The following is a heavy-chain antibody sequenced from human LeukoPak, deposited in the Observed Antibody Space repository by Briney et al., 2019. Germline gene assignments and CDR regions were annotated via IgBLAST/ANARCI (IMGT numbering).Heavy chain of an antibody. J-gene: IGHJ4*02. D-gene: IGHD3-10*01. CDR1: GFTFSSYS. CDR2: IRRVSRTI. V-gene: IGHV3-48*02. CDR3: ARYGSGTSYITNYFHY. Sequence: GGSRTLSWAAAGFTFSSYSMDWDRQAPGKGRGWGAYIRRVSRTIYYGGSGKGRFTMSRDNAKNSLYLQMKSLRDEDTAVYYCARYGSGTSYITNYFHYWGQGPLVTVSS.